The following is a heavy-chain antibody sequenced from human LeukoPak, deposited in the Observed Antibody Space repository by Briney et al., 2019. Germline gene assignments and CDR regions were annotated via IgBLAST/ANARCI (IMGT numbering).Heavy chain of an antibody. V-gene: IGHV3-74*01. CDR3: ARVRDYYTYFDC. CDR2: VNSEGSRT. D-gene: IGHD3-22*01. Sequence: GGSLRLSCAASGFTFSSYWMHWVRQAPGKGLMWVSRVNSEGSRTTYADSVRGRFTISRDNAKSTLYLQMNSLRAEDTAVYYCARVRDYYTYFDCWGQGTLVTVSS. J-gene: IGHJ4*02. CDR1: GFTFSSYW.